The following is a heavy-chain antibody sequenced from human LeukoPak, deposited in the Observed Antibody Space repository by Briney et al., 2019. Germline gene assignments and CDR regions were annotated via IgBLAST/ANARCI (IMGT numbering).Heavy chain of an antibody. J-gene: IGHJ6*02. V-gene: IGHV4-31*03. CDR1: GGSISSGGNY. CDR3: ARNELISSNYYYYGMDV. CDR2: INYSGNT. Sequence: SQTLSLTCTVSGGSISSGGNYWTWIRQNPGKGLEWIGYINYSGNTYYNPSLKSRVTISVDTSKNQFSLKLSSVTAADTAVYYCARNELISSNYYYYGMDVWGQGTTVTVSS.